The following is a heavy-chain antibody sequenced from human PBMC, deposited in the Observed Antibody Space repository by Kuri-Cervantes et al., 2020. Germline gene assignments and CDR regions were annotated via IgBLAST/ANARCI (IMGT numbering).Heavy chain of an antibody. CDR1: GGTFSSYA. Sequence: ASVKVSCKASGGTFSSYAISWVRQAPGQGLEWMGWINPNSDGTNYAQKFKGRVTMTRDTSISTAYMELSGLRSDDTAVYYCARDWREGYDTRFDYWGQGTLVTVSS. CDR2: INPNSDGT. CDR3: ARDWREGYDTRFDY. J-gene: IGHJ4*02. D-gene: IGHD3-9*01. V-gene: IGHV1-2*02.